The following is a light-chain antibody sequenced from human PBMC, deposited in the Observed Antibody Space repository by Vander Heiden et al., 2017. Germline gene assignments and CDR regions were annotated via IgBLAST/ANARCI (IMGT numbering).Light chain of an antibody. Sequence: EIALPQPPDTLSVSPGETATLSCRASQNVGSNLAWYQQIRGQPPRLLIYGTSTRATGLPARFSGSGSGTDFTLTIAYLRSEDAAVYYCQQYQNFVSFGPGTKVEIK. J-gene: IGKJ3*01. CDR3: QQYQNFVS. V-gene: IGKV3-15*01. CDR2: GTS. CDR1: QNVGSN.